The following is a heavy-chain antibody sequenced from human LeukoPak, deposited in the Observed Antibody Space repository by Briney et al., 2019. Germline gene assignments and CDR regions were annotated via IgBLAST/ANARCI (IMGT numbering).Heavy chain of an antibody. CDR2: INHDGSDT. V-gene: IGHV3-74*01. CDR3: AIPPLSGTGSSRPLAGMDV. D-gene: IGHD3-10*01. CDR1: GFTFKLYW. Sequence: GESLRLSCAASGFTFKLYWMHWVRHVPGRGPVWVSRINHDGSDTIYADSVRGRFTISRDNARNSLYLQMNSLRAEDTAVYYCAIPPLSGTGSSRPLAGMDVWGQGTTVTVSS. J-gene: IGHJ6*02.